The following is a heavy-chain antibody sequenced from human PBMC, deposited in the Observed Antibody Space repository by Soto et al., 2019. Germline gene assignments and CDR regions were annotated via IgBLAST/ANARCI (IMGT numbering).Heavy chain of an antibody. D-gene: IGHD6-13*01. CDR3: ARVEAARPRIGNYYYYMDV. CDR2: INAGNGNT. Sequence: QVQLVQSGAEVKKPGASVKVSCKASGYTFTSYAMHWVRQAPGQRLEWMGWINAGNGNTKYSQKFQGRVTITRDTSASTAYMELSSLRSEDTAVYYCARVEAARPRIGNYYYYMDVWGKGTTVTVSS. CDR1: GYTFTSYA. J-gene: IGHJ6*03. V-gene: IGHV1-3*01.